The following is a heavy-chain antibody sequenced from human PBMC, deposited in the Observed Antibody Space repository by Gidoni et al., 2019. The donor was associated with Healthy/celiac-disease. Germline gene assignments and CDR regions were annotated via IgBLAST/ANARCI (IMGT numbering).Heavy chain of an antibody. CDR1: GVTFSSYE. Sequence: EVQLVESGGGLVQPGGSLSLSCAASGVTFSSYEMNWVRQAPGKGLEWVSYISSSGSTIYYADSVKGRFTISRDNAKNSLYLQMNSLRAEDTAVYYCARDKTGDYDFWSGYHPFDYWGQGTLVTVSS. CDR2: ISSSGSTI. J-gene: IGHJ4*02. V-gene: IGHV3-48*03. D-gene: IGHD3-3*01. CDR3: ARDKTGDYDFWSGYHPFDY.